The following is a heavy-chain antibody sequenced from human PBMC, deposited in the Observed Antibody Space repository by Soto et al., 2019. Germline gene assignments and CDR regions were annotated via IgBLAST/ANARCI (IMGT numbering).Heavy chain of an antibody. CDR1: GYSFTSFW. V-gene: IGHV5-51*03. CDR2: DS. J-gene: IGHJ1*01. CDR3: ARLNDYGDFEYFQH. Sequence: EVQLVQSGAEVKKPGESLKISCKGSGYSFTSFWIGWVRQMPGKGLEWVGIDSRYSPSFQGQVTISSDKSISTAYLQWSSLKASDTAIYYCARLNDYGDFEYFQHWGQGTLVTVSS. D-gene: IGHD4-17*01.